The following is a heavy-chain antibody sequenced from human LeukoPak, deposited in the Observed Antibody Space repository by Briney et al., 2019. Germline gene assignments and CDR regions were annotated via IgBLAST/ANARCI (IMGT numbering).Heavy chain of an antibody. D-gene: IGHD2-21*02. CDR1: GYTFTSYD. CDR2: INPNSGGT. J-gene: IGHJ3*02. CDR3: ARGGPAYCGGDCYPPDDAFDI. Sequence: RASVKVSCKASGYTFTSYDINWVRQAPGQGLEWMRRINPNSGGTNFAQKFEGRVTMTRDTSISTAYMELSRLRSDDTAVYYCARGGPAYCGGDCYPPDDAFDIWGQGTMVTVSS. V-gene: IGHV1-2*06.